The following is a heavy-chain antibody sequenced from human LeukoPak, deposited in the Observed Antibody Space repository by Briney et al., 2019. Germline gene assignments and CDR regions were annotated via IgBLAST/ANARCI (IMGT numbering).Heavy chain of an antibody. V-gene: IGHV1-18*01. CDR2: ISAYNGNT. Sequence: ASVKVSCKASGGTFSSYAISWMRQAPGQGLEWMGWISAYNGNTNYAQKLQGRVTMTTDTSTSTAYMELRSLRSDDTAVYYCARDLGKRYYFDYWGQGTLVTVSS. CDR3: ARDLGKRYYFDY. CDR1: GGTFSSYA. J-gene: IGHJ4*02.